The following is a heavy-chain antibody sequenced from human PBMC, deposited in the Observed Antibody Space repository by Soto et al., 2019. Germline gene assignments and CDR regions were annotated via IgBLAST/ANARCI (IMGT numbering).Heavy chain of an antibody. CDR1: GYTFTSYA. D-gene: IGHD2-2*01. J-gene: IGHJ6*03. V-gene: IGHV1-3*01. CDR2: INAGNGNT. Sequence: ASAKVSCKASGYTFTSYAMHWVRQAPGQRLEWMGWINAGNGNTKYSQKFQGRVTITRDTSASTAYMELSSLRSEDTAVYYCARDPLTYCSSTSCYESYDYYYYMDVWGKGTTVTVSS. CDR3: ARDPLTYCSSTSCYESYDYYYYMDV.